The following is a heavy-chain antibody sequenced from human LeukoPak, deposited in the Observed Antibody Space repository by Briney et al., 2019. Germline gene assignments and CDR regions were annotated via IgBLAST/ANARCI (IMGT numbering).Heavy chain of an antibody. CDR2: INPSGGST. CDR3: ARERKVMKYYYYYGMDV. Sequence: GASVKVSCKASGYTFTSYYMHWVRQAPGQGLEWMGIINPSGGSTSYAQKFQGRVTMTRDTSTSTVYMELSSLRSEDTAVYYCARERKVMKYYYYYGMDVWGQGTTVTVSS. V-gene: IGHV1-46*01. CDR1: GYTFTSYY. D-gene: IGHD3-16*01. J-gene: IGHJ6*02.